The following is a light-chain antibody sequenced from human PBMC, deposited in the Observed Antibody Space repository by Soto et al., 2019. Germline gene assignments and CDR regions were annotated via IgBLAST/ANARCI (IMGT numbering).Light chain of an antibody. CDR3: QQYNNWPPIT. Sequence: EILTASVSAPPTHPLGQRDTLSCRASQTIDNTLAWYQRKPGQAHRLILYDASTRATGVPARFSGSGSGTDFTLTISSLQSEDFAVYYCQQYNNWPPITLGQGTRVEIK. CDR2: DAS. V-gene: IGKV3-15*01. J-gene: IGKJ5*01. CDR1: QTIDNT.